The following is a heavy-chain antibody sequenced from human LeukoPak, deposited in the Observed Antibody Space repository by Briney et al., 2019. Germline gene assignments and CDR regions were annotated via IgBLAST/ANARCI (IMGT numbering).Heavy chain of an antibody. J-gene: IGHJ4*02. CDR2: VYYGRSP. CDR1: GDAISRSTDY. CDR3: ARSSGTGTFSY. D-gene: IGHD6-25*01. V-gene: IGHV4-39*02. Sequence: SETLSLTCTVSGDAISRSTDYWAWSRQPPGKGLEWVGSVYYGRSPYFNPSLESRASISVDTSKNHFSLKMSSVTAADTAVYYRARSSGTGTFSYWGQGTLVTVSS.